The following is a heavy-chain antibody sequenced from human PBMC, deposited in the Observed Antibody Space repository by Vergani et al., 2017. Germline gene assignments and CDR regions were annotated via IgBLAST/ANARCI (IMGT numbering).Heavy chain of an antibody. V-gene: IGHV4-34*01. D-gene: IGHD4-11*01. CDR3: ARVNTETNGHLYYYYYMDV. CDR2: IDHTGRA. J-gene: IGHJ6*03. Sequence: QVQLQQWGGGLLKPSETLSLTCVVNGGSFTSYHWTWIRQSPGEGLEWVGDIDHTGRADYNPSLKSRLTMSVENSRNQFSLTLNSVTATDTAIYFCARVNTETNGHLYYYYYMDVWGQGTAVTVS. CDR1: GGSFTSYH.